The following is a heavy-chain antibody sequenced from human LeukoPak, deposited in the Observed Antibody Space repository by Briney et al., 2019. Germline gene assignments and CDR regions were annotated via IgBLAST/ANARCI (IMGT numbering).Heavy chain of an antibody. J-gene: IGHJ6*02. CDR1: GFTFSSYS. V-gene: IGHV3-48*01. Sequence: GGSLRLSCAASGFTFSSYSMNWVRQAPGKGLEWFSYISSSSSTIYYADSVKGRFTISRDNSKNTVYLQMGSPSTEDTAVYYCARDTNREQDIWGQGTTVTVSS. CDR2: ISSSSSTI. CDR3: ARDTNREQDI. D-gene: IGHD3-3*01.